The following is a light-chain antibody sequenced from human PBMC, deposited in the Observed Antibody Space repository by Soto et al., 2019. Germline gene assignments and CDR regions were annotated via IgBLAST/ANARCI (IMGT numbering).Light chain of an antibody. V-gene: IGKV3-15*01. CDR3: QQYKNWS. CDR2: GAS. CDR1: QSVRSN. Sequence: EIVVTQSPATLSVSPGERATLSCRASQSVRSNLAWYQQKPGQAPRLLIYGASTRATGIPARFSGSGSGTEFNLTISSLQSEDFAVYYCQQYKNWSFGQGTKVDIK. J-gene: IGKJ1*01.